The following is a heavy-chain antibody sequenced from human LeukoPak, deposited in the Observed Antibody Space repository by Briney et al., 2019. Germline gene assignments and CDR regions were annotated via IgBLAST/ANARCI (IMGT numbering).Heavy chain of an antibody. CDR3: ARDLPLGGGWYFSEDDAFDI. D-gene: IGHD6-19*01. CDR2: ISYDGSNK. CDR1: GFTFSSYA. V-gene: IGHV3-30-3*01. J-gene: IGHJ3*02. Sequence: QPGGSLRLSCAASGFTFSSYAMHWVRQAPGKGLEWAAFISYDGSNKYYADSVKGRFTISRDNSKNTLYLQMNSLRAEDTAVYYCARDLPLGGGWYFSEDDAFDIWGQGTMVTVSS.